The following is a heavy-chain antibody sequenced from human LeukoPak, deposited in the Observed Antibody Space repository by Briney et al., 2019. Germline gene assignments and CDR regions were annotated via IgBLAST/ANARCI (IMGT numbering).Heavy chain of an antibody. V-gene: IGHV1-69*13. CDR2: IIPLFVRA. J-gene: IGHJ3*02. CDR3: SRVSGTYSGVAFDI. D-gene: IGHD1-26*01. CDR1: GGTFSSYA. Sequence: SVKVSCKTSGGTFSSYALSWVRQAPGEGLDWMGGIIPLFVRANYAEKFQGRLTITADESTNTAYMELSSLTSEDTADYYCSRVSGTYSGVAFDIWGQGTMVTVST.